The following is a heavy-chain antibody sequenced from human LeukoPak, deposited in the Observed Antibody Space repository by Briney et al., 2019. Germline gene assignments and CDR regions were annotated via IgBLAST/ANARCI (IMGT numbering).Heavy chain of an antibody. D-gene: IGHD3-22*01. CDR3: TTDTLSGYYDSPGAFDI. J-gene: IGHJ3*02. CDR1: GFTFSNAW. V-gene: IGHV3-15*01. CDR2: IKSKTDGGTT. Sequence: GGSLRLSCAASGFTFSNAWMSWVGQAPGKGLEGGGRIKSKTDGGTTDYAAPVKGRFTISRDESKNTLYLQMNSLKTEDTAVYYCTTDTLSGYYDSPGAFDIWGQGTMVTVSS.